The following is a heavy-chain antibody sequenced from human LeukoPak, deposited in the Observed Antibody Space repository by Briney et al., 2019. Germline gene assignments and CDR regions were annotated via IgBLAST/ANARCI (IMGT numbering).Heavy chain of an antibody. CDR1: GFTFSSSA. Sequence: GGSLRLSCAASGFTFSSSAMSWVRQAPGKGLEWVSAISNNGGYTYYADSVQGRFTISRDNSKSTLCLQMNSLRAEDTAVYYCAKGWYCSGGSCYHTNYFDYWGQGTLVTVSS. J-gene: IGHJ4*02. V-gene: IGHV3-23*01. CDR3: AKGWYCSGGSCYHTNYFDY. CDR2: ISNNGGYT. D-gene: IGHD2-15*01.